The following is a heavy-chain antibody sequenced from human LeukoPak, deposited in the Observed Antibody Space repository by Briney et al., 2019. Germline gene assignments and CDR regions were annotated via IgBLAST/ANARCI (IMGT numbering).Heavy chain of an antibody. V-gene: IGHV3-23*01. D-gene: IGHD4-11*01. CDR2: ISGSGGST. J-gene: IGHJ5*02. CDR3: AKEAEGGPLYSPWNWFDP. Sequence: HPGGSLRLSCAASGFTFSSYAMSWVRQAPGKGLEWVSAISGSGGSTYYADSVKGRFTISRDNSKNTLYLQMNSLRAEDTAVYYCAKEAEGGPLYSPWNWFDPWGQGTLVTVSS. CDR1: GFTFSSYA.